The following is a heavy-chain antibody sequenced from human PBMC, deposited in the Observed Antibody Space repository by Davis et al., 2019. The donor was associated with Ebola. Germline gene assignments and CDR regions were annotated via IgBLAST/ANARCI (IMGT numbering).Heavy chain of an antibody. CDR3: ARDWVGYYYQY. V-gene: IGHV4-59*01. J-gene: IGHJ4*02. CDR2: TYSSGST. D-gene: IGHD3-22*01. Sequence: PSETLSLTCTVSGGSSTGYYWSWIRQSPGKGLEWNGSTYSSGSTNYNPSLKCRVTISLDTSKNQLSLRLTSVTAADTAVYYCARDWVGYYYQYWGPGALVTVSS. CDR1: GGSSTGYY.